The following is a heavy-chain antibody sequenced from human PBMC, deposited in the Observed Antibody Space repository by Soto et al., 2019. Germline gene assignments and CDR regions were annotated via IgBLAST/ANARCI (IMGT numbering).Heavy chain of an antibody. CDR1: GDTFNFYS. Sequence: QVQLVQSGAEVKRPGSSVKVSCKASGDTFNFYSINWVRQAPGLGLEWMGRVNPIVSMSNYAQKFQGRVTMTADKATENAYIELSCLRSGDKGNYFLGGSLGSGNRAFDYWGQGALVTVSS. V-gene: IGHV1-69*02. CDR2: VNPIVSMS. J-gene: IGHJ4*02. CDR3: GGSLGSGNRAFDY. D-gene: IGHD3-16*01.